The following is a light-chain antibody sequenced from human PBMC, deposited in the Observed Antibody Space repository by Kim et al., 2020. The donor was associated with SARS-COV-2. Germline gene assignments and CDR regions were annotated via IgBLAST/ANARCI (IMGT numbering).Light chain of an antibody. CDR3: QTWGTGIRV. J-gene: IGLJ3*02. V-gene: IGLV4-69*01. CDR1: SGHSSYA. Sequence: SVKLTCPLSSGHSSYAIAWHQQQPEKGPRYLMKLISDGSHSKGDGIPDRFSGSSSGAERYLTISSLQSEDEADYYCQTWGTGIRVFGGGTQLTVL. CDR2: LISDGSH.